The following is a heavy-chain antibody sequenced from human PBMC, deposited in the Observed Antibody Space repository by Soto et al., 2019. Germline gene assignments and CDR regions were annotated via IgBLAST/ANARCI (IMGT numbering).Heavy chain of an antibody. CDR1: GGSISSGDYY. J-gene: IGHJ4*02. CDR3: ARHNFGSGSRYIDY. V-gene: IGHV4-30-4*01. Sequence: LSLTCTVSGGSISSGDYYWSWIRQPPGKGLEWIGYIYYSGSTYYNPSLKSRVTISVDTSKNQFSLKLSSVTAADTAVYYCARHNFGSGSRYIDYWGQGTLVTVSS. D-gene: IGHD3-10*01. CDR2: IYYSGST.